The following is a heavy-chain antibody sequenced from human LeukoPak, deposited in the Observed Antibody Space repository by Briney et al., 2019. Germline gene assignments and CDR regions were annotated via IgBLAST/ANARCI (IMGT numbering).Heavy chain of an antibody. Sequence: GGSLRLSCAASGFTFSTYWMSWVRQAPGKGLEWVANIEQDGSEKYYLDSVKGRFTISRDNAKNSLYLQMNSLRAEDTAVYFCTREAAAGIDYWGQGTLVTASS. CDR3: TREAAAGIDY. J-gene: IGHJ4*02. CDR1: GFTFSTYW. CDR2: IEQDGSEK. V-gene: IGHV3-7*01. D-gene: IGHD6-13*01.